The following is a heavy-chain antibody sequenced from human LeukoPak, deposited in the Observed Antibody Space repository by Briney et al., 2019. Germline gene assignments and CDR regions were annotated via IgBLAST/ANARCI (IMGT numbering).Heavy chain of an antibody. CDR3: ARGPGPGLFDP. CDR1: GFTFTNYN. Sequence: GSLRLSCAASGFTFTNYNMNWVRQPPGKGLEWIGEINHSGSTNYNPSLKSRVTISVDTSKNQFSLKLGSVTAADTAVYYCARGPGPGLFDPWGQGTLVTVSS. D-gene: IGHD2-8*02. CDR2: INHSGST. J-gene: IGHJ5*02. V-gene: IGHV4-34*01.